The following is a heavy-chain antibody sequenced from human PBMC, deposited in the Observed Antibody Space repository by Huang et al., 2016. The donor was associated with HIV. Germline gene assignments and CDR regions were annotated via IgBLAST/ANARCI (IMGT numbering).Heavy chain of an antibody. CDR3: ARLAGGTWSYYFDL. D-gene: IGHD3-10*01. CDR1: GYILTTSW. CDR2: IYPGDSAT. J-gene: IGHJ4*02. V-gene: IGHV5-51*03. Sequence: EVELVQSGSEVKKPGESLKISCKGSGYILTTSWIGWVRQMPGKGLEWMGCIYPGDSATIYSPSFQGQVTMSVDKSINTAYLHWSSLKASDTAMYYCARLAGGTWSYYFDLWGQGALVTVSS.